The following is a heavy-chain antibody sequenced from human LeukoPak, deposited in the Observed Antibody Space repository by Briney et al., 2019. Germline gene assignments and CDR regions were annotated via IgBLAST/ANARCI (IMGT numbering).Heavy chain of an antibody. CDR3: ARDHRCSSWYCRENNWFDP. D-gene: IGHD6-13*01. V-gene: IGHV3-21*01. Sequence: GGSLRLSCAASGFTFSSYSMNWVRQAPGKGLEWVSSISSSSSYIYYADSVKGRFTISRDNAKNSLYLQMNSLRAEDTAVYYCARDHRCSSWYCRENNWFDPWGQGTLVTVSS. J-gene: IGHJ5*02. CDR1: GFTFSSYS. CDR2: ISSSSSYI.